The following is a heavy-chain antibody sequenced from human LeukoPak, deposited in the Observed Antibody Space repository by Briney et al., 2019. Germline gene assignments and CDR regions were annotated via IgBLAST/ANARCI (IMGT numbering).Heavy chain of an antibody. V-gene: IGHV1-2*02. CDR2: INPNSGGT. CDR3: ARGPGYYDSSGYFGY. J-gene: IGHJ4*02. Sequence: ASVKVSCKASGYTFTGYYMHWVRQAPGQGLEWMGWINPNSGGTNYAQKFQGRVTMTRDTSISTAYMELSRLRSDDTAVYYCARGPGYYDSSGYFGYWGQGTLVTVSS. D-gene: IGHD3-22*01. CDR1: GYTFTGYY.